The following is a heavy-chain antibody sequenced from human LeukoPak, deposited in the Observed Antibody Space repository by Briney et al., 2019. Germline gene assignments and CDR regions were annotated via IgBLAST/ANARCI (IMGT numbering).Heavy chain of an antibody. CDR1: GFTFSSYA. D-gene: IGHD2-2*01. J-gene: IGHJ3*02. V-gene: IGHV3-23*01. CDR2: ISGSGGST. CDR3: AKDEASTVLGYCSSTSCPRPGAFDI. Sequence: PGGSLRLSCAASGFTFSSYAMSWVRQAPGKGLEWVSAISGSGGSTYYADSVKGRFTISRDNSKNTLYLQMNSLRAEDTAVYYCAKDEASTVLGYCSSTSCPRPGAFDIWGQGTMVTVSS.